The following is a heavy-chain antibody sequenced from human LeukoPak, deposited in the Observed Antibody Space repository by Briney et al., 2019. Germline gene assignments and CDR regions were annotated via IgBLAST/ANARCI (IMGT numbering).Heavy chain of an antibody. Sequence: ASVKVSCKASGYTFTGYYMHWVRQAPGQGLEWMGWINPNSGGTNYAQKFQGRVTLTRDTSISTVYMELSSLRSDDTAIYYCVRDRGGTYDYWGQGTLVTVSS. J-gene: IGHJ4*02. CDR1: GYTFTGYY. D-gene: IGHD1-26*01. V-gene: IGHV1-2*02. CDR2: INPNSGGT. CDR3: VRDRGGTYDY.